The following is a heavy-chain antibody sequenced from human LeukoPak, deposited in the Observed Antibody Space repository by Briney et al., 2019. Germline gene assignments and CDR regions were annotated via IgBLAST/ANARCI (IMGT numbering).Heavy chain of an antibody. J-gene: IGHJ3*02. D-gene: IGHD6-13*01. CDR3: ARVRFRYSSSGDAFDI. CDR2: ISSSSYI. V-gene: IGHV3-21*01. Sequence: GGSLRLSCAASGFTFSSYSMNWVRQAPGKGLEWVSSISSSSYIYYADSVKGRFTISRDNAKNSLYLQMNSLRAEDTAVYYCARVRFRYSSSGDAFDIWGQGTMVTVSS. CDR1: GFTFSSYS.